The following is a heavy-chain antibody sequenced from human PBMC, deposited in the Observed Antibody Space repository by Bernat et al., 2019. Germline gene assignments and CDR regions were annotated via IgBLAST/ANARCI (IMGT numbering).Heavy chain of an antibody. CDR1: GFTFSSYW. D-gene: IGHD3-3*01. J-gene: IGHJ6*03. Sequence: EVQLVESGGGLVQPGGSLRLSCAASGFTFSSYWMHWVRQAPGKGLVWVSRINSDGSSTSYADSVKGRFTISRDNAKNTLYLQMNSLRAEDTAVYYCARAKYYDFWSGYPLYYMDVWGKGTTVIVSS. V-gene: IGHV3-74*01. CDR3: ARAKYYDFWSGYPLYYMDV. CDR2: INSDGSST.